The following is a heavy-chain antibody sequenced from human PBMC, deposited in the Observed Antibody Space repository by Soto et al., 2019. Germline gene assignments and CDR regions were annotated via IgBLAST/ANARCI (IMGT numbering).Heavy chain of an antibody. Sequence: QVQLVQSGAEVKKPGASVKLSCTASGYTFKNYYINWVRQAPGQGLEWMAIINPTGGSTNYAQRFQGRVTLNMDTSTTTVYMELSSLRFEDSAVYYCARDLEAGDYWGQGTLVTVSS. J-gene: IGHJ4*02. V-gene: IGHV1-46*02. CDR3: ARDLEAGDY. D-gene: IGHD6-13*01. CDR2: INPTGGST. CDR1: GYTFKNYY.